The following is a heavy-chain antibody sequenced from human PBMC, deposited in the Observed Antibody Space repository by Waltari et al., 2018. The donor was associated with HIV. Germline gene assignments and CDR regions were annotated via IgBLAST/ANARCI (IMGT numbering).Heavy chain of an antibody. CDR2: IIPILGIA. V-gene: IGHV1-69*04. D-gene: IGHD2-8*01. J-gene: IGHJ6*02. CDR1: GGTFSSYA. CDR3: ARMGDIVLMVYAPGPLYGMDV. Sequence: QVQLVQSGAEVKKPGSSVKVSCKASGGTFSSYAISWVRQAPGQGLEWMGRIIPILGIANYAQKFQGRVTITADKSTSTAYMELSSLRSEDTAVYYCARMGDIVLMVYAPGPLYGMDVWGQGTTVTVSS.